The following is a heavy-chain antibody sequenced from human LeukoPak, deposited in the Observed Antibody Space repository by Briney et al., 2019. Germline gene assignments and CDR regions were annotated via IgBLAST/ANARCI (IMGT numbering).Heavy chain of an antibody. CDR3: AREYAEGFDP. Sequence: ASVKVSCKASGYTFTSQYVHWVRQAPGRGLEWMGIINPSGGSTRYAQKFQGRVTMTRDTSTSTVYMELKRLRSEDTAVYYCAREYAEGFDPWGQGTLVTVSS. CDR2: INPSGGST. CDR1: GYTFTSQY. V-gene: IGHV1-46*01. J-gene: IGHJ5*02.